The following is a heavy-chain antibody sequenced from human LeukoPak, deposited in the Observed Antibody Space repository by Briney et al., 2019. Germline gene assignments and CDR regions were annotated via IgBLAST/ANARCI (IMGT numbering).Heavy chain of an antibody. J-gene: IGHJ4*02. Sequence: SVKVSCKASGGTFSSYAISWVRQASGQGLEWMGGIIPIFGTANYAQKFQGRVTITADESTSTAYMELSSLRSEDTAVYYCARSGKGYYDYVWGSYIDYWGQGTLVTVSS. CDR1: GGTFSSYA. CDR3: ARSGKGYYDYVWGSYIDY. D-gene: IGHD3-16*01. CDR2: IIPIFGTA. V-gene: IGHV1-69*13.